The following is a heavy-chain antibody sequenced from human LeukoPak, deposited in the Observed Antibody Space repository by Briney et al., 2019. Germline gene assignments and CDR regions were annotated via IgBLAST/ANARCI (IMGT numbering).Heavy chain of an antibody. Sequence: SETLSLTCAVYGGSFRDSYGNWIRQPPGKGLEWIGEVKHNGSPTYTPSLKSRVTISIDTSKNQFSLKVISVTAADTAVYYCARGPIGPTKWSFDVWDQGRMVTVSS. CDR2: VKHNGSP. D-gene: IGHD1-26*01. J-gene: IGHJ3*01. CDR3: ARGPIGPTKWSFDV. V-gene: IGHV4-34*01. CDR1: GGSFRDSY.